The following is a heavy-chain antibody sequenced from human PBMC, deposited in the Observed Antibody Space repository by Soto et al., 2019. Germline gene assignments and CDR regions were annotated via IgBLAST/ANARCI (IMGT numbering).Heavy chain of an antibody. CDR2: FDPEDGET. D-gene: IGHD3-3*01. CDR3: ATGVDFWSRYTYCFDS. V-gene: IGHV1-24*01. CDR1: GYTLTELS. Sequence: ASVKVSCKVSGYTLTELSMHWVRQAPGKGLEWMGGFDPEDGETIYAQKFQGRVTMTEDTSTDTAYMELSSLRSEDTAVYYCATGVDFWSRYTYCFDSWGQGTLVTVSS. J-gene: IGHJ4*02.